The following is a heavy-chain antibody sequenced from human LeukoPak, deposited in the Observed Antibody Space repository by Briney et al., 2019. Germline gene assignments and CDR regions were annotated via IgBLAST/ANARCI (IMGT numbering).Heavy chain of an antibody. CDR1: GFTFSYYS. Sequence: PGGSLTLSCAASGFTFSYYSMNWVRQAPGKGLEWVSYISSSSDYIYYGDSVKGRFTISRDNAKNSLYLQMNSLRADDTAVYYCARGSYGDYPGYWGQGTLVTVSS. D-gene: IGHD4-17*01. J-gene: IGHJ4*02. V-gene: IGHV3-21*01. CDR3: ARGSYGDYPGY. CDR2: ISSSSDYI.